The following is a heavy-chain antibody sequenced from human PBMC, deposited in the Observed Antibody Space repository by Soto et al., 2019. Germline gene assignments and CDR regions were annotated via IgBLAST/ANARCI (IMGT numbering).Heavy chain of an antibody. CDR1: GGTFSSYA. CDR2: IIPIFGTA. D-gene: IGHD3-3*01. CDR3: AREGPSTTIFGVVIIDPRVSGYGMDV. J-gene: IGHJ6*02. V-gene: IGHV1-69*13. Sequence: SVNVSCKASGGTFSSYAISWVRQAPGQGLEWMGGIIPIFGTANYAQKFQGRVTITADESTSTAYMELSSLRSEDTAVYYCAREGPSTTIFGVVIIDPRVSGYGMDVWGQGTTVTVSS.